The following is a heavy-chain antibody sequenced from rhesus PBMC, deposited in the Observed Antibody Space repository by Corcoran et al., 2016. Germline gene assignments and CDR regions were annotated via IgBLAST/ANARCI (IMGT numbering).Heavy chain of an antibody. D-gene: IGHD2-39*02. CDR3: STDPGGVCCTVDY. J-gene: IGHJ4*01. Sequence: EVQLVETGGGLVQPGGSLRLSCGASGFTFSSHGMSWVRQAPGRGLEGVSGINNTGDRTVYADSGKGGCTIARDNSKNTLSLQMNSLRPEDTAVYYCSTDPGGVCCTVDYWGQGVLVTVSS. V-gene: IGHV3S5*01. CDR1: GFTFSSHG. CDR2: INNTGDRT.